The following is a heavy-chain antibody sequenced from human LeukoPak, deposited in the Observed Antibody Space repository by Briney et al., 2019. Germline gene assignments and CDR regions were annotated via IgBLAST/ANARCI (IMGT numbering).Heavy chain of an antibody. CDR1: GYNFTTYA. D-gene: IGHD3-10*01. J-gene: IGHJ4*02. Sequence: GASVKVSCKASGYNFTTYAIHWVRQAPGQRLEWMGWIIAGTGITQYSQKFQGRVTFTRDTSANAAYMEVSSLRSEDTALYFCARTSGSGSFYTNWCQGTLVTVSS. CDR3: ARTSGSGSFYTN. CDR2: IIAGTGIT. V-gene: IGHV1-3*01.